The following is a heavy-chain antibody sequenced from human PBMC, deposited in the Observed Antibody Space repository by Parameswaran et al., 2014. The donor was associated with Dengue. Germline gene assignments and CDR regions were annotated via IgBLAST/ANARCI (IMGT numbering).Heavy chain of an antibody. D-gene: IGHD6-13*01. J-gene: IGHJ6*03. CDR2: INTNTGNP. V-gene: IGHV7-4-1*02. CDR3: ARALTYSSSWYFGADYYYTDV. Sequence: WVRQAPGQGLEWMGWINTNTGNPTYAQGFTGRFVFSLDTSVSTAYLQISSLKAEDTAVYYCARALTYSSSWYFGADYYYTDVWGKGTTVTVSS.